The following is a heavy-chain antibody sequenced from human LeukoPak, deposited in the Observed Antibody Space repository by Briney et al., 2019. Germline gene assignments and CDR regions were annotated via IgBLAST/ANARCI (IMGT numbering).Heavy chain of an antibody. D-gene: IGHD3-22*01. CDR1: GGSFSGYY. J-gene: IGHJ4*02. Sequence: SETLSLTCAVYGGSFSGYYWGWIRQPPGKGLEWIGEINHSGSTNYNPSLKSRVTISVDTSKNQFSLKLSSVTAADTAVYYCAKDSNYYDSSGYYETHNDYYFDYWGQGTLVTVSS. CDR3: AKDSNYYDSSGYYETHNDYYFDY. V-gene: IGHV4-34*01. CDR2: INHSGST.